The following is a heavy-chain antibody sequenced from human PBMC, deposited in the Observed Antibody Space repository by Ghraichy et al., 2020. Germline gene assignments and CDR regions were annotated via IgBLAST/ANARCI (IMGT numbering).Heavy chain of an antibody. CDR1: GFTVSSNY. D-gene: IGHD2-15*01. V-gene: IGHV3-53*01. J-gene: IGHJ5*02. CDR3: ARETKGRGGRGWAFDP. CDR2: IYSGGST. Sequence: GESLRLSCAASGFTVSSNYMSWVRQAPGKGLEWVSVIYSGGSTYYADSVKGRFTISRDNSKNTLYLQMNSLRAEDTAVYYCARETKGRGGRGWAFDPWGQGTLVTVSS.